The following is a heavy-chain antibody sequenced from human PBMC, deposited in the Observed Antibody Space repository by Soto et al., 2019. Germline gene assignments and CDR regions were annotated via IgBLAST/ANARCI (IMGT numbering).Heavy chain of an antibody. D-gene: IGHD3-22*01. V-gene: IGHV1-18*04. CDR3: ARVEDYFDSSGYAH. Sequence: QVQLVQSGAEVKKPGASVKVSCKAFGYTFTNYGITWVRQAPGQGREWMGWISYNGNTNYAQKYQGRVTMTTDTSTSTAYMELRSLTSDDTAVFYCARVEDYFDSSGYAHWGLGTLVTVSS. J-gene: IGHJ4*02. CDR2: ISYNGNT. CDR1: GYTFTNYG.